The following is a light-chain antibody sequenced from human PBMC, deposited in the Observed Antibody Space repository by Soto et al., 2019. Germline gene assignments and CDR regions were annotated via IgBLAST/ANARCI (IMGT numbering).Light chain of an antibody. CDR2: GAS. CDR1: QDISHF. J-gene: IGKJ1*01. Sequence: DIQLTQSPSSLSASVGDRVTFTCRASQDISHFLAWYQQRPGEVPRLLIYGASTLQSGVPSRFSGSGFGTDFTLPITTLQPEYVATYYCQKYNKDSPATFGPGTKVEIK. CDR3: QKYNKDSPAT. V-gene: IGKV1-27*01.